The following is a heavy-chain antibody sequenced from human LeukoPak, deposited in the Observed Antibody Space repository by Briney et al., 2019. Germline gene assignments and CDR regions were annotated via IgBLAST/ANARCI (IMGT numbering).Heavy chain of an antibody. CDR2: IDNDGTNT. CDR1: EFTFSAHW. D-gene: IGHD6-6*01. J-gene: IGHJ5*02. V-gene: IGHV3-74*01. Sequence: GGSLRLSCAASEFTFSAHWMHWVRQVPGKGLVYIEYIDNDGTNTNYADSVRGRFTISRDNAKNSLYLQMNSLRVEDTAVYYCVRDRPHNCFDPWGQGTLVTVSS. CDR3: VRDRPHNCFDP.